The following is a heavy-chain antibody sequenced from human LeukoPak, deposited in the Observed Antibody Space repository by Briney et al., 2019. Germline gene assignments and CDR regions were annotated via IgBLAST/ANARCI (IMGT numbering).Heavy chain of an antibody. CDR2: ISGSGAAT. D-gene: IGHD1-26*01. CDR1: GFTVSSNY. CDR3: ARVRGSYSADY. V-gene: IGHV3-11*01. J-gene: IGHJ4*02. Sequence: AGGSLRLSCAASGFTVSSNYMSWIRQAPGKGLEWVSYISGSGAATYYADSVKGRFTISRDNPKDSLYLQLNSLRAEDTALYYCARVRGSYSADYWGQGTLVTVSS.